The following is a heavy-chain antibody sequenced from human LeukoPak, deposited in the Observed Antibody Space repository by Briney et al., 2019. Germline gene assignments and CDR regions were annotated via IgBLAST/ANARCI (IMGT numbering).Heavy chain of an antibody. CDR1: GFTFSSYG. CDR3: AKDSSGWYDY. D-gene: IGHD6-19*01. Sequence: GRSLRLSCAASGFTFSSYGMHWVRQAPGKGLEWVAVISYDGSNKYYADSVKGRFTISRDNSKNTLYLLMNSLRAEDTAVYYCAKDSSGWYDYWGQGTLVTVSS. CDR2: ISYDGSNK. J-gene: IGHJ4*02. V-gene: IGHV3-30*18.